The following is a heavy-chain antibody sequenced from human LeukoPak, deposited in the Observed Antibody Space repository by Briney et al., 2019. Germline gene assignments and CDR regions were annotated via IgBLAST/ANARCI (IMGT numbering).Heavy chain of an antibody. CDR2: INLSGGST. J-gene: IGHJ4*02. V-gene: IGHV1-46*01. CDR3: ARDYVDDIPMIKDY. D-gene: IGHD2-8*01. Sequence: GASVKVSCKASGDTFTSYHMHWVRQAPGQGLEWMGLINLSGGSTTYAQRFQGRVTLTRDTSTSTVYMELSSLRSEDTAVYYCARDYVDDIPMIKDYWGQGTLVTVSS. CDR1: GDTFTSYH.